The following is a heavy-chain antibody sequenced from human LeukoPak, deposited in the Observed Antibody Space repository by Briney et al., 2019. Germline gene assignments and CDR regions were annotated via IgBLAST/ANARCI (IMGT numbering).Heavy chain of an antibody. J-gene: IGHJ4*02. CDR3: ASLGPTLYTSGYPGLHY. D-gene: IGHD3-22*01. CDR1: GLTFSSYW. Sequence: GGSLRLSCAASGLTFSSYWMSWVRQAPGKGLEWVANINQDGSEKYYLDSVRGRFTISRDNARNSLYLQMNSLRAEDTAVYYCASLGPTLYTSGYPGLHYWGQGTLVTVSS. V-gene: IGHV3-7*02. CDR2: INQDGSEK.